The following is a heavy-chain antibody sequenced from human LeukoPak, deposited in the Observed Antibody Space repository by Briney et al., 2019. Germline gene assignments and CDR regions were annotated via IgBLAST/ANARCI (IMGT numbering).Heavy chain of an antibody. CDR1: GFTFSSYS. V-gene: IGHV3-48*04. Sequence: GGSLRLSCAASGFTFSSYSINWVRQAPGKGLEWLSYISSSSRTISYADSLKGRFTVSRDNAKNSLDLQMNSLRVEDTAVYYCARVGSSGWTSDYWGQGTLVTVSS. CDR3: ARVGSSGWTSDY. CDR2: ISSSSRTI. D-gene: IGHD6-19*01. J-gene: IGHJ4*02.